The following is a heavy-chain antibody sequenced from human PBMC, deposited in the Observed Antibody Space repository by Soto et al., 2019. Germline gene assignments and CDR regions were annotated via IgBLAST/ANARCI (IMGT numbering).Heavy chain of an antibody. CDR3: ARGYYDTSGYSLDP. D-gene: IGHD3-22*01. CDR2: IYDGASA. Sequence: QVQLQESGPGLVKPSETLSLTCSVSGGSISGYYWSWIRQPPGKGLEWIGYIYDGASANDNPSLNSRVIISVDTSRNQFSLRLSSVTAADTAVYYCARGYYDTSGYSLDPWGPGTLVAVSS. V-gene: IGHV4-59*01. J-gene: IGHJ5*02. CDR1: GGSISGYY.